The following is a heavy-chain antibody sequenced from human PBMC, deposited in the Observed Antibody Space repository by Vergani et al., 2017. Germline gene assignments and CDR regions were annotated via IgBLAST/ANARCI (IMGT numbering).Heavy chain of an antibody. Sequence: QLQLQESGSGLVKPSQTLSLTCAVSGGSISSGGYSWSWIRQPPGKGLEWIGYIYHSGSTYYNPSPKSRVTISVDRSKNQFSLKLSSVTAADTAVYYCAREEGVYAGGGMDVWGQGTTVTVSS. CDR3: AREEGVYAGGGMDV. D-gene: IGHD2-8*01. V-gene: IGHV4-30-2*01. J-gene: IGHJ6*02. CDR2: IYHSGST. CDR1: GGSISSGGYS.